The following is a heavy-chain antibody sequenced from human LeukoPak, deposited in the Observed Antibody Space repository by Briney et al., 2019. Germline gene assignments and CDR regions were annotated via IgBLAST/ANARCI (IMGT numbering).Heavy chain of an antibody. D-gene: IGHD3-10*01. CDR2: ISYDGSYK. J-gene: IGHJ4*02. Sequence: GGSLRLSCAASGFTFSSYGMHWVRQAPGKGLEWVTFISYDGSYKYYADSVKGRFTISRDNSKNTLSLQMNSLRPEDTAVYYCAKSYYGSGSREYYFDYWGQGTLVTVSS. CDR3: AKSYYGSGSREYYFDY. V-gene: IGHV3-30*02. CDR1: GFTFSSYG.